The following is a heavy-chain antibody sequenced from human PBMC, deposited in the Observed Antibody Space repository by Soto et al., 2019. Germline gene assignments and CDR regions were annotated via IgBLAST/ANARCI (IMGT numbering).Heavy chain of an antibody. V-gene: IGHV3-30-3*01. J-gene: IGHJ6*02. CDR2: ISYDGSNK. D-gene: IGHD2-15*01. CDR3: ARDRSSLNCSGGSCYSSWYYYGMDV. CDR1: GFTFSSYA. Sequence: PGGSLRLSCAASGFTFSSYAMHWVRQAPGKGLEWVAVISYDGSNKYYADSVKGRFTISRDNSKNTLYLQMNSLRAEDTAVYYCARDRSSLNCSGGSCYSSWYYYGMDVWGQGTTVTVSS.